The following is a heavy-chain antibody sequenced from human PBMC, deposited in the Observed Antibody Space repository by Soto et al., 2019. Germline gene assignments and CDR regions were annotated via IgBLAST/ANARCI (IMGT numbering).Heavy chain of an antibody. CDR2: IYSGGST. CDR3: ARDFVVVAAAGRGSYYYYGMDV. CDR1: GFTVSSIY. D-gene: IGHD6-13*01. J-gene: IGHJ6*02. V-gene: IGHV3-53*01. Sequence: EVQLVESGGGLIQPGGSLRLSCAASGFTVSSIYMSWVRQAPGKGLEWVSVIYSGGSTYYADSVKGRFTISRDNSKNTLYLKVSSLRAEDTAVYYCARDFVVVAAAGRGSYYYYGMDVWGQGTTVTVSS.